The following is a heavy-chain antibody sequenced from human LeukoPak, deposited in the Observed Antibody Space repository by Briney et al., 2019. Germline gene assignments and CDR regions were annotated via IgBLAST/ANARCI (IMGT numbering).Heavy chain of an antibody. CDR2: ITGSGDYT. Sequence: GGSLRLSCAASGFTFSYYAMSWVRQAPGKGLEWVSAITGSGDYTYYADSVKGRFTISRDNAKNSLYLQMNSLRAEDTAVYYCARDSKGSGSYYFPPDYWGQGTLVTVSS. CDR1: GFTFSYYA. V-gene: IGHV3-21*01. J-gene: IGHJ4*02. D-gene: IGHD3-10*01. CDR3: ARDSKGSGSYYFPPDY.